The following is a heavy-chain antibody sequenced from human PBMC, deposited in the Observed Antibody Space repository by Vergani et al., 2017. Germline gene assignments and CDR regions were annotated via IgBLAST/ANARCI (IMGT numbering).Heavy chain of an antibody. Sequence: EVQLVESGGGLVQPGGSLRLSCAASGFTVSSNYMSWVRQAPGKGLEWVSSISSSSSYIYYADSVKGRFTISRDNAKNSLYLQMNSLRAEDTAVYYCARAYDSSGYWVYYYGMDVWGQGTTVTVSS. J-gene: IGHJ6*02. CDR3: ARAYDSSGYWVYYYGMDV. V-gene: IGHV3-21*01. CDR2: ISSSSSYI. CDR1: GFTVSSNY. D-gene: IGHD3-22*01.